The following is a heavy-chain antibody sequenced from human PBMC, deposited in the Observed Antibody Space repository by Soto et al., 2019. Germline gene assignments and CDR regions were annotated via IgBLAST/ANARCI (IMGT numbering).Heavy chain of an antibody. CDR1: GFTFSSYS. Sequence: EVQLVESGGGLVQPGGSLRLSCAASGFTFSSYSMNWVRQAPGKGLEWVSYISSSSSTIYYADSVKGRFTISRDNAKNSLYLQMNSLRDEDTAVYYCARDQLRYGGRSFDYWGQGTLVTVSS. J-gene: IGHJ4*02. V-gene: IGHV3-48*02. CDR3: ARDQLRYGGRSFDY. CDR2: ISSSSSTI. D-gene: IGHD4-17*01.